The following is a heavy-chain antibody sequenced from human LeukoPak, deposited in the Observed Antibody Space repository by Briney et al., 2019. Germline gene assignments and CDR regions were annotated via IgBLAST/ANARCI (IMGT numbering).Heavy chain of an antibody. CDR2: FSGGGGSP. Sequence: PGGSLRLSCAASGFTFSSYAMSWVRQAPGKGLEWVSGFSGGGGSPDYADSVKGRLTISRDNSKNTLYLQMNSLRAEDTAIYYCAKGKVVPATIYDYWGQGTLVTVSS. V-gene: IGHV3-23*01. D-gene: IGHD2-2*02. J-gene: IGHJ4*02. CDR1: GFTFSSYA. CDR3: AKGKVVPATIYDY.